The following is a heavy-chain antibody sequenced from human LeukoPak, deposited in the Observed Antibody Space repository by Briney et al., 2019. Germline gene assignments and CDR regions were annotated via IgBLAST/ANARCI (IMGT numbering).Heavy chain of an antibody. Sequence: PSETLSLTCTVSGDPINRSSYYWGWIRQPPGKGLEWIGSIYYSGTTYYNPSLKSRVTISVDTSKNQFSLKLSSVTAADTAVYYCARGLSWGRGTLVTVSS. CDR2: IYYSGTT. J-gene: IGHJ4*02. V-gene: IGHV4-39*01. CDR3: ARGLS. CDR1: GDPINRSSYY. D-gene: IGHD6-19*01.